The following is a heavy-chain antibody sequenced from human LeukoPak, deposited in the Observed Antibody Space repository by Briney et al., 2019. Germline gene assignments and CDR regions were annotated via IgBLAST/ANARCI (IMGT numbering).Heavy chain of an antibody. D-gene: IGHD5-12*01. CDR1: GYSFTSSW. Sequence: GESLKISCKGSGYSFTSSWIGWVRQMPGKGLEWMAIIFPADSDTRYSPSFQGQVTISADKSITAYLQWSSLKASDTTMYYCARVWYSGYEFDYWGQGTLVTVSS. J-gene: IGHJ4*02. CDR3: ARVWYSGYEFDY. CDR2: IFPADSDT. V-gene: IGHV5-51*01.